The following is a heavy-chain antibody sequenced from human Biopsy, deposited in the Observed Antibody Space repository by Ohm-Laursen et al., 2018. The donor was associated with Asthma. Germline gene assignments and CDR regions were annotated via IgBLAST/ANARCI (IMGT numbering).Heavy chain of an antibody. CDR3: ARGRLVWGDYYDVDV. V-gene: IGHV3-30-3*01. J-gene: IGHJ6*02. Sequence: SLRLSCAASGFTFSDYAVHWVRQAPGKGLAWVATISYDGNNQYYADSVKGRFTISRDNSKNTLFLQMGGLRAEDAAVYYCARGRLVWGDYYDVDVWGHGTTVTVSS. D-gene: IGHD3-10*01. CDR1: GFTFSDYA. CDR2: ISYDGNNQ.